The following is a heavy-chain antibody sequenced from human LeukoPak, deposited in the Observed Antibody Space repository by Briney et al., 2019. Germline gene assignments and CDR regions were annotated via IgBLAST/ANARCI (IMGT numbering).Heavy chain of an antibody. J-gene: IGHJ4*02. CDR1: GFTFDDYA. Sequence: GGSLRLSCAASGFTFDDYAMHWVRQAPGKGLEWVSGISWNSGSIGYADSVKGRFTISRDNAKNSLYLQMNSLRAEDTALYYCANGIGDSSGYHTQWGQGTLVTVSS. D-gene: IGHD3-22*01. CDR3: ANGIGDSSGYHTQ. CDR2: ISWNSGSI. V-gene: IGHV3-9*01.